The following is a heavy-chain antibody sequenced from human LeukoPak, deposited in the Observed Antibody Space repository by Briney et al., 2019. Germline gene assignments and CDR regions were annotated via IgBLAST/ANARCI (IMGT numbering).Heavy chain of an antibody. Sequence: PSETLSLXCTVSGGSISSYYWSWIRQPAGKGLEWIGRIYTSRSTNYNPSLNSRVTLSVDTSKNQFSLKLSSVTAADTAVYYCARDRASYCSSTSCPNWFDPWGQGTLVTVSS. D-gene: IGHD2-2*01. CDR2: IYTSRST. CDR3: ARDRASYCSSTSCPNWFDP. V-gene: IGHV4-4*07. CDR1: GGSISSYY. J-gene: IGHJ5*02.